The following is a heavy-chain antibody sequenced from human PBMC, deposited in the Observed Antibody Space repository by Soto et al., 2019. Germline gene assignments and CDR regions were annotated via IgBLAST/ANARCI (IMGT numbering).Heavy chain of an antibody. D-gene: IGHD2-2*01. Sequence: PSETLSLTCAVYGGSFSGYYWSWIRQPPGKGLEWIGEINHSGSTNYNPSLKSRVTISVDTSKNQFSLKLSSVTAADTAVYYCARGPFLLGYCGSARCSTLRNWFDPWGQGTLVTVSS. CDR1: GGSFSGYY. J-gene: IGHJ5*02. CDR3: ARGPFLLGYCGSARCSTLRNWFDP. CDR2: INHSGST. V-gene: IGHV4-34*01.